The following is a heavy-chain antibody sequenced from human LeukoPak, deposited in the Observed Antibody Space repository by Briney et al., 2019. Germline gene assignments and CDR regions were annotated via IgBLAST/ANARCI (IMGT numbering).Heavy chain of an antibody. D-gene: IGHD4-23*01. CDR1: GGSFSGYY. CDR3: ARGTNTVVGTYYHYFYRDV. Sequence: PSETLSLTCAVYGGSFSGYYWSWIRQPPGKGLEWIGEINHSGSTNYNPSLKSRVTISVDTSKNQFSLKLSSVTAADTAVYYCARGTNTVVGTYYHYFYRDVWGKGATVTVSS. V-gene: IGHV4-34*01. J-gene: IGHJ6*03. CDR2: INHSGST.